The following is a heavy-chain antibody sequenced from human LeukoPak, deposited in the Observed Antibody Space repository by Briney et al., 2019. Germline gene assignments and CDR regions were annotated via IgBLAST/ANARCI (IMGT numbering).Heavy chain of an antibody. CDR3: AKDMTNDYYYMDV. J-gene: IGHJ6*03. CDR1: GFTFDDYA. CDR2: ISWNSGSI. V-gene: IGHV3-9*01. Sequence: GRSLRLSCAASGFTFDDYAMHWVRQAPGKGLEWVSGISWNSGSIGYADSVKGRFTISRDNAKNSLYLQMNSLRAEDTALYYCAKDMTNDYYYMDVWGKGTTVTISS.